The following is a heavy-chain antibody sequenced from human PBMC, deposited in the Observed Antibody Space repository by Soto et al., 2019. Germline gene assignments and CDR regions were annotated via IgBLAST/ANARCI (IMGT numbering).Heavy chain of an antibody. CDR3: ARGCVYYDGVNWFDP. CDR2: INNSGST. CDR1: GGSFSGYY. J-gene: IGHJ5*02. D-gene: IGHD3-22*01. V-gene: IGHV4-34*01. Sequence: QVQLQQWGAGLLKPSETLSLTCAVYGGSFSGYYWSWIRQPPGKGLEWIGEINNSGSTNYNPSLKSRVTISVDTSKKQFSLKLSSVTAADTAVYYCARGCVYYDGVNWFDPWGQGPLVTVS.